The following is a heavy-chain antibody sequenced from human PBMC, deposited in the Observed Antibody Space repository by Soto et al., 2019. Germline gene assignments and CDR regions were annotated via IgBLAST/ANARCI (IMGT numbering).Heavy chain of an antibody. V-gene: IGHV3-15*01. J-gene: IGHJ4*02. D-gene: IGHD3-9*01. CDR3: TPDGHYYDILTGYYFNDY. Sequence: GGSLRLSCAASGFTFSNAWMSWVRQAPGKGLEWVGRIKSKTDGGTTDYAAHVKGRFTISRDDSKNTLYLQMNSLKTEATAVYYCTPDGHYYDILTGYYFNDYWGQGTLVTVSS. CDR2: IKSKTDGGTT. CDR1: GFTFSNAW.